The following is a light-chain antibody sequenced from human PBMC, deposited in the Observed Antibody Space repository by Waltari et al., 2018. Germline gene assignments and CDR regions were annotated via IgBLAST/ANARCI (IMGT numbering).Light chain of an antibody. CDR1: QPVNSNY. J-gene: IGKJ2*01. V-gene: IGKV3-20*01. Sequence: ESVLPQSPGTMYLSPGESATLSCTASQPVNSNYLAWYQQKPGQAPSRLIYGGASRAAGTPDRFSGSMSGTEFSLTITSLEPEDFALYYCQQYGSSVYTFGHGTLLQIK. CDR2: GGA. CDR3: QQYGSSVYT.